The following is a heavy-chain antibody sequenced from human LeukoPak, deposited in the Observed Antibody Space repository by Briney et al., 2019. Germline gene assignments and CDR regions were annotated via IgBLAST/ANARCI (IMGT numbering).Heavy chain of an antibody. CDR3: ARDRFIVGATTLREGGPDY. CDR1: GFTFSSYS. D-gene: IGHD1-26*01. CDR2: ISSSSSYI. Sequence: GGSLRLSCAASGFTFSSYSMNWVRQAPGKGLEWVSSISSSSSYIYYADSVEGRFTISRDNAKNSLYPQMNSLRAEDTAVYYCARDRFIVGATTLREGGPDYWGQGTLVTVSS. V-gene: IGHV3-21*01. J-gene: IGHJ4*02.